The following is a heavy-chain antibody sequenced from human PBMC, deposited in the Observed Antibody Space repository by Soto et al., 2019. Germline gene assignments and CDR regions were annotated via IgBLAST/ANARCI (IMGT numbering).Heavy chain of an antibody. CDR2: IYPGDSDT. D-gene: IGHD5-18*01. Sequence: PGESLKISCKGSGYRFTSDWIGWVRQMPGKGLEWMGIIYPGDSDTRYSPSFQGQVTISADKSISTAYLQWSSLKASDTAMYYCATPGLWPPVEGYYGMDVWGQGTTVTVS. CDR3: ATPGLWPPVEGYYGMDV. V-gene: IGHV5-51*01. J-gene: IGHJ6*02. CDR1: GYRFTSDW.